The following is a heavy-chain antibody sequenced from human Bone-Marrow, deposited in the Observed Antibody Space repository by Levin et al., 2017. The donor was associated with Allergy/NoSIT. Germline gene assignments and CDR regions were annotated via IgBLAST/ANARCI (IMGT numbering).Heavy chain of an antibody. CDR2: ISKSGETI. D-gene: IGHD6-13*01. Sequence: GGSLRLSCAASGIVFNDFFMTWIRQAPGNGLEWLSSISKSGETISYADSVKGRFTLSKDDANNSLFLQMNGLRADDTAVYYCALGGATSGWYVGYWGQGTLVTVSS. V-gene: IGHV3-11*01. CDR3: ALGGATSGWYVGY. J-gene: IGHJ4*02. CDR1: GIVFNDFF.